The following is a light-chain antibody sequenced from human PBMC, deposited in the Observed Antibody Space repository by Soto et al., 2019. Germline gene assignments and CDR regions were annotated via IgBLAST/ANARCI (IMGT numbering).Light chain of an antibody. CDR1: QSVISSD. V-gene: IGKV3-20*01. Sequence: ESVLTQSPGTLSLAPGERATLSCRSIQSVISSDLAMYQHKPGPAPRLHIYGASSRATGIPHRFSGSGSGTDITLPISKLEPQEFAVYYCHQYDSAPLTVGGGSKVEIK. J-gene: IGKJ4*01. CDR2: GAS. CDR3: HQYDSAPLT.